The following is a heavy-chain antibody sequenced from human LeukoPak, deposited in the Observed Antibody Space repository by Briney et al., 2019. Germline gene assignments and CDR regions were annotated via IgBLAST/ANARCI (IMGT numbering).Heavy chain of an antibody. CDR3: ARGSYDSSGYYAFDI. D-gene: IGHD3-22*01. J-gene: IGHJ3*02. V-gene: IGHV4-34*01. CDR1: GGSFSGYY. Sequence: PSETLSLTCAVYGGSFSGYYWSWIRQPPGKGLEWIGEINHSGSTNYNLSLKSRVAISVDTSKNQFSLKLSSVTAADTAVYYCARGSYDSSGYYAFDIWGQGTMVTVSS. CDR2: INHSGST.